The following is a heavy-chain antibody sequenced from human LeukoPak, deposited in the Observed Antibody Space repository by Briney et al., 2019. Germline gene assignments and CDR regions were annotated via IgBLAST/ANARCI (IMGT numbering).Heavy chain of an antibody. J-gene: IGHJ6*03. D-gene: IGHD3-10*01. V-gene: IGHV1-2*02. CDR3: ARENHAVWFPQSYYMDV. Sequence: APVKVSCKASGYTFTGYYMHWVRQAPGQGREWRGWINPNGGGTTYAQKFQGRVTMTRDTSISTAYMELSRMSSDDTAVYYCARENHAVWFPQSYYMDVWGKGKTVTVSS. CDR1: GYTFTGYY. CDR2: INPNGGGT.